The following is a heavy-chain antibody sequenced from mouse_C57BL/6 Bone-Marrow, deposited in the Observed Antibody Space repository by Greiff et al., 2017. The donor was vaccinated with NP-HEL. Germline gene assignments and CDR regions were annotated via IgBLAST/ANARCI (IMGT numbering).Heavy chain of an antibody. V-gene: IGHV1-69*01. D-gene: IGHD1-1*01. J-gene: IGHJ1*03. CDR1: GYTFTSYW. CDR2: LDPSDSYT. Sequence: LQQPGAELVMPGASVKLSCKASGYTFTSYWMHWVKQRPGPGLEWIGELDPSDSYTNYNQKFKGTSTLTVDKSSSTAYMQLSSLTSEDSAVYYCASLNYGSSYSYFDVWGTGTTVTVSS. CDR3: ASLNYGSSYSYFDV.